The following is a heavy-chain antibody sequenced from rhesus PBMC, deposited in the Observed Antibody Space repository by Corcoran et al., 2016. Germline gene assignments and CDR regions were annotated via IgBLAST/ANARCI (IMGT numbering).Heavy chain of an antibody. CDR3: ARSKDRSLGGSTFNWDFGC. V-gene: IGHV4S2*01. J-gene: IGHJ4*01. Sequence: QVQLQESGPGLVRPSETLPLTCAVTGASISNNYWNLIRQAPGKGLEWIGRIYRSGRSPDYQPSQKSVDTISADTCKKHVSLKLTSVTAADTGVYYFARSKDRSLGGSTFNWDFGCLGQGGLVPVSS. D-gene: IGHD5-42*01. CDR2: IYRSGRSP. CDR1: GASISNNY.